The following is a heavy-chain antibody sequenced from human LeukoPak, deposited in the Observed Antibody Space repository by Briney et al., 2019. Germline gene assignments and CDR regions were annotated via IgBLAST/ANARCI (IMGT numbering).Heavy chain of an antibody. CDR1: GXSLSKYY. CDR2: INHRGST. D-gene: IGHD1-26*01. Sequence: SETLSLTCAVYGXSLSKYYWTWIRQSPGKGLEWIGEINHRGSTNLNPSLKSRVTLSVDTSKHQFSLKLTSVTAADAAVYYCASSVGSTDYWGQGTLVTVSS. CDR3: ASSVGSTDY. V-gene: IGHV4-34*01. J-gene: IGHJ4*02.